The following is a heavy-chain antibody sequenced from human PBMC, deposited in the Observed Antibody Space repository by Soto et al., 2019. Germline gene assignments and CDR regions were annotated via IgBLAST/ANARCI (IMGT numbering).Heavy chain of an antibody. Sequence: GGSLRLYCEASGFSFSGDWMHWVRQAPGKGLVWVSSVSSVGSTTDYADSVKGRFTISRDNAKNTLYLQMNSLGAEDTAVYYCVRGKYSGSYFFDYWGQGTLVTVSS. J-gene: IGHJ4*02. CDR2: VSSVGSTT. CDR1: GFSFSGDW. CDR3: VRGKYSGSYFFDY. V-gene: IGHV3-74*01. D-gene: IGHD1-26*01.